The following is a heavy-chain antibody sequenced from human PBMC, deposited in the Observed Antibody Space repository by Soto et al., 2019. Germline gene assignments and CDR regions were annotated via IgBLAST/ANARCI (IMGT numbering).Heavy chain of an antibody. J-gene: IGHJ4*02. D-gene: IGHD3-22*01. CDR3: ARGYDYDSGGYLFDY. V-gene: IGHV4-31*03. Sequence: SETLSLTCSVSGGSVSSNIYYWTWIRQHPGKGPEWIGHIYYSGSTYYNPSLRSRVTISLDMSKNQFSLKLTSVSAADTAVYYCARGYDYDSGGYLFDYWGQGTLVTVSS. CDR2: IYYSGST. CDR1: GGSVSSNIYY.